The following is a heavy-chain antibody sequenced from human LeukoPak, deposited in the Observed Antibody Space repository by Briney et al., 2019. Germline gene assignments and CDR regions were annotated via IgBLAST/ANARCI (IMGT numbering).Heavy chain of an antibody. CDR3: ARDRGVVVVAATENWFDP. V-gene: IGHV1-3*01. D-gene: IGHD2-15*01. Sequence: ASVKVSCKASGYTFTGYAMHWVRQAPGQRLEWMGWINAGNGNTKYSQKFQGRVTITRDTSASTAYMELSSLRSEDTAVYYCARDRGVVVVAATENWFDPWGQGTLVTVSS. CDR1: GYTFTGYA. CDR2: INAGNGNT. J-gene: IGHJ5*02.